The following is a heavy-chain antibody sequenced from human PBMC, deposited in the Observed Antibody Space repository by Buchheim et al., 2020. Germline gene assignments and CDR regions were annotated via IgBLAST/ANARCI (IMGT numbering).Heavy chain of an antibody. CDR2: ISGSGGST. V-gene: IGHV3-23*01. J-gene: IGHJ4*02. CDR3: AKVPFLGYCSGGSCYNGGYYFDY. D-gene: IGHD2-15*01. Sequence: EVQLLESGGGLVQPGGSLRLSCAASGFTFSSYAMSWVRQAPGKGLEWVSAISGSGGSTYYADSVKGRFTISRDNSKNTLYLQMNSLRAEDTAVYYCAKVPFLGYCSGGSCYNGGYYFDYWGQGTL. CDR1: GFTFSSYA.